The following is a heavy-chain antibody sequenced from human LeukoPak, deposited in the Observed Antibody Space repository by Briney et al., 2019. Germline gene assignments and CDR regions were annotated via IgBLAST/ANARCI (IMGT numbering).Heavy chain of an antibody. CDR1: GFTFDDYA. CDR2: ISWDGGST. CDR3: AKVDNDSSGYYLGY. Sequence: GGSLRLSCAASGFTFDDYAMHWVRQAPGKGLEWVSLISWDGGSTYYADSVKGRFTISRDNSKNSLYLQVNSLRAEDTALYYCAKVDNDSSGYYLGYWGQGTLVTVPS. D-gene: IGHD3-22*01. J-gene: IGHJ4*02. V-gene: IGHV3-43D*03.